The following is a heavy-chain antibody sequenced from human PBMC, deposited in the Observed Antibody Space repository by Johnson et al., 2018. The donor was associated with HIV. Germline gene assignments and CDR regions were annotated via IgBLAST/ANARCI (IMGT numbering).Heavy chain of an antibody. CDR2: LSYDGSNK. Sequence: QVQLVESGGGVVQPGRSLRLSCVASGFTFHSYAMHWVRQAPGKGLEWVAVLSYDGSNKFYADSVKGRFTISRDNSKNTLYLQMNSLRTEDTAMYYCARERGYFGNPAFDIWGQGTMVTVSS. D-gene: IGHD4-23*01. CDR1: GFTFHSYA. CDR3: ARERGYFGNPAFDI. V-gene: IGHV3-30-3*01. J-gene: IGHJ3*02.